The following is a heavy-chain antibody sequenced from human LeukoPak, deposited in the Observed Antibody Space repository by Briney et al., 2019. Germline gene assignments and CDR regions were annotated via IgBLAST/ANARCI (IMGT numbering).Heavy chain of an antibody. Sequence: SETLSLTCSVSGGSIRSKDYWSWIRQSPGQGLEWIGYIYNSAITNYNPHLKSRVTISPDTSKNQFSLELTSVTAADTATYYCVRDRVTGRFFGMDVWGQGTTIIVSS. J-gene: IGHJ6*02. V-gene: IGHV4-59*12. CDR2: IYNSAIT. D-gene: IGHD3-9*01. CDR3: VRDRVTGRFFGMDV. CDR1: GGSIRSKDY.